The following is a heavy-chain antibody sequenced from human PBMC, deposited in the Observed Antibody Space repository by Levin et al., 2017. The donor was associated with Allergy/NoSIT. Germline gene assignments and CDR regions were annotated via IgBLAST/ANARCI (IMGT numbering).Heavy chain of an antibody. CDR1: GFTFSSYA. Sequence: LSLTCAASGFTFSSYAMSWVRQAPGKGLEWVSAISGSGGSTYYADSVKGRFTISRDNSKNTLYLQMNSLRAEDTAVYYCAKGPGRYDSSGYYPTSYFDYWGQGTLVTVSS. CDR3: AKGPGRYDSSGYYPTSYFDY. D-gene: IGHD3-22*01. J-gene: IGHJ4*02. CDR2: ISGSGGST. V-gene: IGHV3-23*01.